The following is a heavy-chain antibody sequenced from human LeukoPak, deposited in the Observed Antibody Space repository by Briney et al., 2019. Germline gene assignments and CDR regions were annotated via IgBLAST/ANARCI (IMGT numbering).Heavy chain of an antibody. Sequence: GGSLRLSCAASGFTFSGYGMHWVRQAPGKGLEWVAVISYDGSNKYYADSVKGRFTISRDNSKNTLYLQMNSLRAEDTAVYYCAKSGSGWYYFDYWGQGTLVTVSS. J-gene: IGHJ4*02. CDR3: AKSGSGWYYFDY. V-gene: IGHV3-30*18. CDR2: ISYDGSNK. CDR1: GFTFSGYG. D-gene: IGHD6-19*01.